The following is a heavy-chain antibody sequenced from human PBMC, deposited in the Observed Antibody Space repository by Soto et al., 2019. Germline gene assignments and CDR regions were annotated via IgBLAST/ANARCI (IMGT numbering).Heavy chain of an antibody. CDR2: IKSKTDGGTT. Sequence: GGSLRVSCAASGFTFSSDSMNWVRQAPGKGLEWVGRIKSKTDGGTTDYAAPVKGRFTISRDDSKNTLYLQMNSLKTEDTAVYYCTTEGISPSGYGMAVWGHGTTVTVSS. D-gene: IGHD2-2*01. CDR3: TTEGISPSGYGMAV. CDR1: GFTFSSDS. V-gene: IGHV3-15*01. J-gene: IGHJ6*02.